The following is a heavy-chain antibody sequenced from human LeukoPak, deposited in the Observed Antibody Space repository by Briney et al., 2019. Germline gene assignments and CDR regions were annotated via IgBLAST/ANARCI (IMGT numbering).Heavy chain of an antibody. V-gene: IGHV4-34*01. CDR2: INHSGST. Sequence: SETLSLTCAVYGGSFSGYYWSWIRQPPGNGLEWIGEINHSGSTNCDPSLKSRVTISVATSKTQFSLKLSSVTAADTAVYYCARGLWSGYSGPPLGYWGQGTLVTVSS. CDR3: ARGLWSGYSGPPLGY. CDR1: GGSFSGYY. D-gene: IGHD3-3*01. J-gene: IGHJ4*02.